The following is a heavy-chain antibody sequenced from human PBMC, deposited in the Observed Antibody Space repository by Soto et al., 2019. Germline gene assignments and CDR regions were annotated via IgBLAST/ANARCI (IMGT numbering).Heavy chain of an antibody. CDR2: IYSSGST. V-gene: IGHV4-39*01. Sequence: PSETLSLTCTVSSDSVSSSSYTWGWIRQPPGKGPEWIGSIYSSGSTYYNPSLNSRVTVSVDTSKNQFSLKVTSVTAADTAVYYCARKYSGYDLDYWGQGTLVTVSS. J-gene: IGHJ4*02. CDR1: SDSVSSSSYT. CDR3: ARKYSGYDLDY. D-gene: IGHD5-12*01.